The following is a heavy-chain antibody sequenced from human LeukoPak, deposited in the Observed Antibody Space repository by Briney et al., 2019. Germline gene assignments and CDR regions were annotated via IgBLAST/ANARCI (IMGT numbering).Heavy chain of an antibody. CDR1: GFTFNNYA. D-gene: IGHD4/OR15-4a*01. V-gene: IGHV3-23*01. CDR2: ISGDGVSP. CDR3: ARDPGAFPYFFDC. Sequence: GGSLRLSCAASGFTFNNYALTWVRQTPGKGLECVSAISGDGVSPYYADTVRGRFTISRDNSKNTLYLQMNSLRVEDTAVYFCARDPGAFPYFFDCWGQGTLVTVSS. J-gene: IGHJ4*02.